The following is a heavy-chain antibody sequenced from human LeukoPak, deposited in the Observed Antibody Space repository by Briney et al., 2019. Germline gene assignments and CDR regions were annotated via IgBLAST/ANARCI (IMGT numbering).Heavy chain of an antibody. J-gene: IGHJ3*02. CDR3: ARQMLGEDAFDI. D-gene: IGHD3-10*02. CDR2: IYYSGST. V-gene: IGHV4-59*08. CDR1: GGSISIYY. Sequence: SETLSLTRTVSGGSISIYYWSWIRQPPWKGLEWIGYIYYSGSTNYNPSLKSRVTISVDTSKNQFSLKLSSVTAADTAVYYCARQMLGEDAFDIWGQGTMVTVSS.